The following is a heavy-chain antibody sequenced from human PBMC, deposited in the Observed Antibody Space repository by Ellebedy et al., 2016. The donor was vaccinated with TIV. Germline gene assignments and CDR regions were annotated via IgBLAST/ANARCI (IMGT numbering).Heavy chain of an antibody. D-gene: IGHD6-19*01. J-gene: IGHJ4*02. CDR3: ARDFDWGSGWYEDY. CDR1: GFSFSDHY. V-gene: IGHV3-11*06. Sequence: PGGSLRLSCAASGFSFSDHYMTWIRQAPGKGLEWLSYISSSSRYTNYADSVKGRFTISRDNAKNSLYLQMNSLRAEDTAVYYCARDFDWGSGWYEDYWGQGTLVTVSS. CDR2: ISSSSRYT.